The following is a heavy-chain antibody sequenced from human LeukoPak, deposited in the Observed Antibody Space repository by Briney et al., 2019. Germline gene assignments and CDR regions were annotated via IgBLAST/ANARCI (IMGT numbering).Heavy chain of an antibody. V-gene: IGHV3-7*03. CDR1: GFTFSDFY. CDR2: INKDGSEE. Sequence: PGGSLRHSCAASGFTFSDFYMSWVRQATGKGLEWVANINKDGSEEKYVDSVKGRFTISRDNAKNSLYLQMSSLRADDTAVYYCARWPHCQDFWGRGTRVTVSS. J-gene: IGHJ4*02. CDR3: ARWPHCQDF.